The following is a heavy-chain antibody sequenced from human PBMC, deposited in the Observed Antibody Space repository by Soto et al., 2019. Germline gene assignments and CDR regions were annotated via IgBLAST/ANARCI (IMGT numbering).Heavy chain of an antibody. CDR3: ARSSGRGYSYAFDY. J-gene: IGHJ4*02. CDR1: GGSISSYY. V-gene: IGHV4-59*01. Sequence: SETLSLTCTVSGGSISSYYWSWIRQPPGKGLEWIGYIYYSGSTNYNPSLKSRVTISVDTSKNQFSLKLSSVTAADTAVYYCARSSGRGYSYAFDYWGQGTLVTVSS. D-gene: IGHD5-18*01. CDR2: IYYSGST.